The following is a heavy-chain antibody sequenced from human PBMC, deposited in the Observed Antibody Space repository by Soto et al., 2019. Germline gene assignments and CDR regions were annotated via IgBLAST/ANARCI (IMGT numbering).Heavy chain of an antibody. J-gene: IGHJ6*02. CDR3: ARYSSSWYLYYYGMDV. Sequence: PGGLLRASCAASGCTCSGYAGHWVLQAPGKGLEWVAVISYDGSNKYYADSVKGRFTISRDNSKNTLYLQMNSLRAEDTAVYFCARYSSSWYLYYYGMDVWGQGTTVTGTS. CDR1: GCTCSGYA. D-gene: IGHD6-13*01. CDR2: ISYDGSNK. V-gene: IGHV3-30-3*01.